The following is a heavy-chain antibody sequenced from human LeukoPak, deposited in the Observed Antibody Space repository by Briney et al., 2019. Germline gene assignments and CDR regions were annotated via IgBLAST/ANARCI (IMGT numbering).Heavy chain of an antibody. CDR3: ARGVRDYYSGGYYYDWFDP. CDR2: IFYTGST. CDR1: GGSISSGGYY. V-gene: IGHV4-31*03. J-gene: IGHJ5*02. D-gene: IGHD3-22*01. Sequence: PSETLSLTCTVSGGSISSGGYYWTWIRQHPGKGLEWIEYIFYTGSTKYNASLKDRLTMSVDTAENQFSLRLTSVTAADTAVYYCARGVRDYYSGGYYYDWFDPWGLGTLVTVSS.